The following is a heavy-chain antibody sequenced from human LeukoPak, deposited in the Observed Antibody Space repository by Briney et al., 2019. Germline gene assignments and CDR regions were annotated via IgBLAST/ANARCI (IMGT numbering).Heavy chain of an antibody. V-gene: IGHV3-23*01. CDR2: ISGSGGTT. CDR3: AKEAPTADFDY. CDR1: GFTFSNYA. D-gene: IGHD4-17*01. J-gene: IGHJ4*02. Sequence: GGSLRLSCAASGFTFSNYAMSWVRQAPGKGLEWVSAISGSGGTTSYADSVKGQFTISRDNSKNTLYLQVNSLRAEDTAIYYCAKEAPTADFDYWGQGTLVTVSS.